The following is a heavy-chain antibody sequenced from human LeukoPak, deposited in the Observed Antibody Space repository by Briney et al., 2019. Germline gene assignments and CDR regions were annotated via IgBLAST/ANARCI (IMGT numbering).Heavy chain of an antibody. CDR1: GYTFTSYG. V-gene: IGHV1-18*01. Sequence: ASVKVSCKAPGYTFTSYGISWVRQAPGQGLEWMGWISAYNGNTNYAQKLQGRVTMTTDASTSTAYMELRSLRSDDTAVYYCARDYYDSSGNRIDYWGQGTLVTVSS. CDR2: ISAYNGNT. J-gene: IGHJ4*02. CDR3: ARDYYDSSGNRIDY. D-gene: IGHD3-22*01.